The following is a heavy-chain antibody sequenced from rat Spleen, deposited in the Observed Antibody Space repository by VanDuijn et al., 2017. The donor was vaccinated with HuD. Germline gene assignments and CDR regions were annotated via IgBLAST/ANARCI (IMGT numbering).Heavy chain of an antibody. V-gene: IGHV5-25*01. CDR1: GFTFSDYY. CDR2: ISPSGGST. J-gene: IGHJ2*01. Sequence: EVQLVESDGGLVQPGRSLKLSCAASGFTFSDYYMAWVRQAPTKGLEWVASISPSGGSTHYRDSVKGRFTISRDNARGTLYLQMDSLRSEDTATYYCASVYWGQGVMVTVSS. CDR3: ASVY.